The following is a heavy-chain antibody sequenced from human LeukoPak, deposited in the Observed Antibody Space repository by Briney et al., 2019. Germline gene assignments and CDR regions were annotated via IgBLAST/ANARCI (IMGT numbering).Heavy chain of an antibody. J-gene: IGHJ4*02. CDR2: IKSKTDGATT. CDR3: TTDLGLFY. Sequence: GGSLRLSCAASGFTFSNAWMSWVRQAPGKGLERVGRIKSKTDGATTDYTAPVQGRFTISRDDSENTLYLQMNSLKTEDTAVYYCTTDLGLFYWGQGTLVTVSS. CDR1: GFTFSNAW. V-gene: IGHV3-15*01.